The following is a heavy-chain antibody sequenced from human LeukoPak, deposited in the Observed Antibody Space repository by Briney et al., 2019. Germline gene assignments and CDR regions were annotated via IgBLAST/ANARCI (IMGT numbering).Heavy chain of an antibody. CDR2: INPNSGGT. J-gene: IGHJ4*02. D-gene: IGHD2-2*01. CDR3: ARLSAVVVPAY. CDR1: GYTFTSYD. V-gene: IGHV1-2*02. Sequence: GASVKVSCKASGYTFTSYDINWVRQATGQGLEWMGWINPNSGGTNYAQKFQGRVTMTRDTSISTAYMELSRLRSDDTAVYYCARLSAVVVPAYWGQGTLVTVSS.